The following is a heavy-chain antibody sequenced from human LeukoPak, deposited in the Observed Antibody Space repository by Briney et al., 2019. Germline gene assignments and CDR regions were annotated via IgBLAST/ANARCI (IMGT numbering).Heavy chain of an antibody. J-gene: IGHJ4*02. V-gene: IGHV1-46*01. D-gene: IGHD3-3*01. CDR1: GYTFTSYY. Sequence: ASVKVSCKASGYTFTSYYMHWVRQAPGQGLEWMGIINPSGGSTSYAQKFQGRVTMTRDMSTSTVYMELSSLRSEDTAVYYCARASLYDFWSGHPGMIDYWGQGTLVTVSS. CDR3: ARASLYDFWSGHPGMIDY. CDR2: INPSGGST.